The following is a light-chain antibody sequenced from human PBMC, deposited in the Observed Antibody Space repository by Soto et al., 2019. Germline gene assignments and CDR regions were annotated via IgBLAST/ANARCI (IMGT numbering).Light chain of an antibody. CDR3: QSYDSSLSGWV. V-gene: IGLV1-40*01. CDR1: SSNIGAGYD. CDR2: GNS. J-gene: IGLJ3*02. Sequence: QSVLTQPPSVCGAPEQRVTISCNESSSNIGAGYDVHWYQQLPGTAPKLLIYGNSNRPSGVPDRFSGSKSGTSASLAITGLHAEDEADYYCQSYDSSLSGWVFGGGTQLTVL.